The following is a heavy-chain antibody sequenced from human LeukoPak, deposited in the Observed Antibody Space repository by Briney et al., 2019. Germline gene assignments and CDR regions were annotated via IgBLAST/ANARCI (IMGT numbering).Heavy chain of an antibody. V-gene: IGHV4-59*07. CDR2: IYYSGST. J-gene: IGHJ4*02. CDR3: ARRGYFDY. Sequence: SDTLSLTCTVSGGSISNYYWSWIRQPPGKGLEWIGFIYYSGSTNYNPSLRSRVTISVDTSKNQFSLKLSTVTEADTAVYYCARRGYFDYWGQGTLVTVSS. CDR1: GGSISNYY.